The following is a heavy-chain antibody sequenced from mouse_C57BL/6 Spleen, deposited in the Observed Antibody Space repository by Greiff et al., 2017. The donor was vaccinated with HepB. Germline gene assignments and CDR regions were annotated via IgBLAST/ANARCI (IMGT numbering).Heavy chain of an antibody. D-gene: IGHD2-3*01. CDR3: ARWLLPGAMDY. V-gene: IGHV1-42*01. Sequence: EVKLMESGPELVKPGASVKISCKASGYSFTGYYMNWVKQSPEKSLEWIGEINPSTGGTTYNQKFKAKATLTVDKSSSTAYMQLKSLTSEDSAVYYCARWLLPGAMDYWGQGTSVTVSS. CDR1: GYSFTGYY. J-gene: IGHJ4*01. CDR2: INPSTGGT.